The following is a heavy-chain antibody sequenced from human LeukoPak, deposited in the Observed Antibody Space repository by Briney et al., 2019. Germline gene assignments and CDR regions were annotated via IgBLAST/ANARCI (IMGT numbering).Heavy chain of an antibody. J-gene: IGHJ3*02. CDR1: GGSISSYY. CDR2: IYYSGST. CDR3: ARDPPDVEAFDI. Sequence: PSETLSLTCTVSGGSISSYYWSWIRQPPGKGLEGIGYIYYSGSTNYNPSLKSRVTISVDTSKNQFSLKLSSVTAADTAVYYCARDPPDVEAFDIWGQGTMVTVSS. V-gene: IGHV4-59*01.